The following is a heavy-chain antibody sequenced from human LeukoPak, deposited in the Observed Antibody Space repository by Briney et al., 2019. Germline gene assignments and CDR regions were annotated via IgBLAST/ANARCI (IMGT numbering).Heavy chain of an antibody. Sequence: SQTLSLTCTVSGGSISNVGYSWSWIRQHPGKGLEWIGYIYYSGSTYYNPSLISRVTISVDTSQNQFSLKLSSVTAADTAVYYCARDPGYCRSTTCYGGAFDIWGQGTMVTVSS. V-gene: IGHV4-31*03. D-gene: IGHD2-2*01. CDR3: ARDPGYCRSTTCYGGAFDI. CDR2: IYYSGST. J-gene: IGHJ3*02. CDR1: GGSISNVGYS.